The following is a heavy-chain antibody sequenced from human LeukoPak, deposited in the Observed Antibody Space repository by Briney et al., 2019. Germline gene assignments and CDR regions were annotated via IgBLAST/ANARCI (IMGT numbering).Heavy chain of an antibody. CDR2: IIPIFGTA. J-gene: IGHJ4*02. CDR3: ARHLEYSSSDYFDY. CDR1: GGTFTIYA. V-gene: IGHV1-69*05. D-gene: IGHD6-6*01. Sequence: ASVTVSFTASGGTFTIYAISWVRQAPGQGLEWMGGIIPIFGTANYAQKFQGRVTITTDESTSTAYMELSSLRSEDTAVYYCARHLEYSSSDYFDYGGQGTLVTVS.